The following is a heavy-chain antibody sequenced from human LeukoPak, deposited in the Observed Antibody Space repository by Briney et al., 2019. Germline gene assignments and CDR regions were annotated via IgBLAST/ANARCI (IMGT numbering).Heavy chain of an antibody. CDR2: ISYDGSNK. CDR3: AKGLYYSSTSCYGLNYYGMDV. CDR1: GFTFSSYG. Sequence: GGSLRLSCAASGFTFSSYGMHWVRQAPGKGLEWVAVISYDGSNKYYADSVKGRFTISRDNSKNTLYLQMNSLRAEDTAVYYCAKGLYYSSTSCYGLNYYGMDVWGQGTTVTVSS. J-gene: IGHJ6*02. V-gene: IGHV3-30*18. D-gene: IGHD2-2*01.